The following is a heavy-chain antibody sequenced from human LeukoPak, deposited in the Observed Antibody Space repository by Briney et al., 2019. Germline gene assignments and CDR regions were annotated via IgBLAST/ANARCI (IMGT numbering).Heavy chain of an antibody. CDR3: ARSLEGQLVPLFGY. J-gene: IGHJ4*02. CDR2: INNDGSTT. D-gene: IGHD6-6*01. V-gene: IGHV3-74*01. CDR1: GFTFSNYW. Sequence: GGSLRLSCAASGFTFSNYWMHWVRQTPGKGLVWVSRINNDGSTTSYADSVKGRFTISRDNSKNTLYLQMNSLRAEDTAVYYCARSLEGQLVPLFGYWGQGTLVTVSS.